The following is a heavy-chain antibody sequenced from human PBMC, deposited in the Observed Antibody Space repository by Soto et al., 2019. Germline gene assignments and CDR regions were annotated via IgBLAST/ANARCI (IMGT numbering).Heavy chain of an antibody. Sequence: SVKVSCKASGFDFGSFGIQFLRQTRGRGLEWIGWIVVASGRTNYARQFQGRVAFSRDMSSTTAYMDLYDLKSDDTAVYFCSADHPHTAIGRPVWG. CDR2: IVVASGRT. J-gene: IGHJ3*01. V-gene: IGHV1-58*02. CDR3: SADHPHTAIGRPV. CDR1: GFDFGSFG.